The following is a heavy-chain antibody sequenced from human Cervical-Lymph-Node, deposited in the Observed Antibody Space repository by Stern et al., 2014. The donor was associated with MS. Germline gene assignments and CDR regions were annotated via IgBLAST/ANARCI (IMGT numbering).Heavy chain of an antibody. D-gene: IGHD3-22*01. V-gene: IGHV4-30-2*01. Sequence: VHLVESGAGLVKPSQTLSLTCAVSGDSISSGGYSWSWIRQPPGKGLEWIGYIYHSGIPYYNPSLKSRVTISLDRSNNQFSLKLTSVTAADTAMYYCARDSSGFQGYFDYWGQGTLVTVSS. J-gene: IGHJ4*02. CDR3: ARDSSGFQGYFDY. CDR1: GDSISSGGYS. CDR2: IYHSGIP.